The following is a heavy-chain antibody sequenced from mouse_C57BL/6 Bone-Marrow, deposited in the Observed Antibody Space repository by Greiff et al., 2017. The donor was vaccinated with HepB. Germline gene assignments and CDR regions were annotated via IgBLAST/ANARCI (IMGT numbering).Heavy chain of an antibody. D-gene: IGHD1-2*01. CDR3: ARDRYYGPWYFDV. V-gene: IGHV3-6*01. CDR2: ISYDGSN. CDR1: GYSITSGYY. Sequence: EVQLQQSGPGLVKPSQSLSLTCSVTGYSITSGYYWNWIRQFPGNKLEWMGYISYDGSNNYNPSLKNRISITRDTSKNQFFLKLNSVTTEDTATYNCARDRYYGPWYFDVWGTGTTVTVSS. J-gene: IGHJ1*03.